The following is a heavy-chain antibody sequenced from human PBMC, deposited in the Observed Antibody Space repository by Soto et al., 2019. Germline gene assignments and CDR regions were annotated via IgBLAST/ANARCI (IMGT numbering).Heavy chain of an antibody. Sequence: SETLSLTCAVYGGSFSGYYWSWIRQPPGKGLEWIGEINHSGSTNYNPSLKSRVTISVDTSKNQFSLKLSSVTAADTAVYYCARVSTMGLRIWGQGTMVTVSS. CDR1: GGSFSGYY. CDR2: INHSGST. CDR3: ARVSTMGLRI. V-gene: IGHV4-34*01. J-gene: IGHJ3*02. D-gene: IGHD3-10*01.